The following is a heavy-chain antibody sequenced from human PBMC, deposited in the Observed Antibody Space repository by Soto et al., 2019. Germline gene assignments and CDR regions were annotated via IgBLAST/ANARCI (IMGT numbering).Heavy chain of an antibody. CDR3: ARASFYYDTSGYAVGWLDP. CDR2: ISHSGTT. V-gene: IGHV4-61*08. CDR1: GGSVSSGVYY. D-gene: IGHD3-22*01. Sequence: PSETLSLTCTVSGGSVSSGVYYWSWIRHSSGKGLEWIGHISHSGTTKSNPSLKSPVTISLDTAKNQFSLKVTSVTAADTAMYYCARASFYYDTSGYAVGWLDPWGQGTRVTVSS. J-gene: IGHJ5*02.